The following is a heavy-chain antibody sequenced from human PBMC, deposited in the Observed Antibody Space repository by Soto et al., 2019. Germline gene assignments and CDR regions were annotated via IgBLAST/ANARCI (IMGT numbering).Heavy chain of an antibody. CDR1: GYTLTELS. J-gene: IGHJ4*02. V-gene: IGHV1-24*01. D-gene: IGHD1-26*01. CDR2: FDPEDGET. CDR3: ATDPKNPYSRTAGYFDN. Sequence: GASVKVSCKVSGYTLTELSMDCVRQAPGKGLEWMGGFDPEDGETIYAQKFQGRVTMTEDTSTDTAYMELSSPRSEDTAVYYCATDPKNPYSRTAGYFDNWGQETLLTVSS.